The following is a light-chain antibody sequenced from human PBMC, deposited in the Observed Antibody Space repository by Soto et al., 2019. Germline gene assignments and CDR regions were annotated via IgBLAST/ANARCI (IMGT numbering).Light chain of an antibody. CDR1: QGISND. CDR2: AAS. CDR3: QQHNSYPPT. J-gene: IGKJ2*01. V-gene: IGKV1-17*01. Sequence: DIQMTQSPSSLSASVGDRVTITCRASQGISNDLGWYQQKPGKAPKRLIYAASSLQSGVPSRCSGSGSGTEFTLTISSLQHEDFATYYWQQHNSYPPTFGQGTKLEIK.